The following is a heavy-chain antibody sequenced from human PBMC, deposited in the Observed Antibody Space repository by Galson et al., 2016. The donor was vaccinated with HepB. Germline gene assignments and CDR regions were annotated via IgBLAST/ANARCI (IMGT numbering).Heavy chain of an antibody. CDR1: GFTFSSYE. CDR3: ARTDLVDYYYYNMDV. D-gene: IGHD2-8*02. Sequence: SLRLSCAASGFTFSSYEMNWVRQAPGKGLEWVSSISSSGSTIYYADSVKGRFTISRDNAKNSLYLQMNSLRAEDTAVYYCARTDLVDYYYYNMDVWGQGTTVTVSS. V-gene: IGHV3-48*03. CDR2: ISSSGSTI. J-gene: IGHJ6*02.